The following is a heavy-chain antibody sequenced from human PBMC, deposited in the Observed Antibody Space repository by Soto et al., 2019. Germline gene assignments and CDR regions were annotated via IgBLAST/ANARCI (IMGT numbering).Heavy chain of an antibody. CDR1: GYSFSFYG. D-gene: IGHD3-22*01. CDR3: ARDRLRGYDNSGFYS. Sequence: QIQLVQSGAEWRKPGASVKVSCKASGYSFSFYGINWVRQAPGQGLEWMGWINPSDGNRNFAQKFEARFTXTXAXAXATVFLELRSLKSDDTAIYYCARDRLRGYDNSGFYSWGQGTMVTVSS. J-gene: IGHJ4*02. V-gene: IGHV1-18*01. CDR2: INPSDGNR.